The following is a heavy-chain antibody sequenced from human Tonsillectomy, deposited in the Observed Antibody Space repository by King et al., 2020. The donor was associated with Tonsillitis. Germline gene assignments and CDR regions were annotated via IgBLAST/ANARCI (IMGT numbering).Heavy chain of an antibody. CDR3: ARDGGYYGSGSYYMENWYFDL. V-gene: IGHV3-30-3*01. CDR1: GFTFSSYA. CDR2: ISYDGSNK. J-gene: IGHJ2*01. Sequence: QAQLVESGGGVVQPGRSLRLSCAASGFTFSSYAMHWVRQAPGKGLEWVAVISYDGSNKYYADSVKGRFTISRDNSKNTLYLQMNSLRAEDTAVYYCARDGGYYGSGSYYMENWYFDLWGRGTLVTVSS. D-gene: IGHD3-10*01.